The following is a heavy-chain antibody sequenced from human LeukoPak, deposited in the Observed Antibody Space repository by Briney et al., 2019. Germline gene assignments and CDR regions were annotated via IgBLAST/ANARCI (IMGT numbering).Heavy chain of an antibody. D-gene: IGHD6-19*01. CDR3: AKASSGWYKEVCDY. J-gene: IGHJ4*02. CDR1: GFTFSSYA. CDR2: ISGSGGST. Sequence: GGSLRLSCAASGFTFSSYAMSWVRQAPGKGLEWVSAISGSGGSTYYADSVKGRFTISRDNTKNTLYLQMNSLRAEDTAVYYCAKASSGWYKEVCDYWGQGTLVTVSS. V-gene: IGHV3-23*01.